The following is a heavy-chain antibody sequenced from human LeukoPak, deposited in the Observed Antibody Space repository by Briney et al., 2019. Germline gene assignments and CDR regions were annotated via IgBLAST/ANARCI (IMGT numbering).Heavy chain of an antibody. CDR2: ISYDGSNK. V-gene: IGHV3-30*18. J-gene: IGHJ4*02. D-gene: IGHD3-16*02. CDR1: GFTFSSYG. CDR3: AKNSEYVWGSYRTLYFDY. Sequence: GGSLRLSCAASGFTFSSYGMHWVRQAPGKGLEWVAVISYDGSNKYYADSVKGRFTISRDNSKNTLYLQMNSLRAEDTAVYYCAKNSEYVWGSYRTLYFDYWGQGTLVTVSS.